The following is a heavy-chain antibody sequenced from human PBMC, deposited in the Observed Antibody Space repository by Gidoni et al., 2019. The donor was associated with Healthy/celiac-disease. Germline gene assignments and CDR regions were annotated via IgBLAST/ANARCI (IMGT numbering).Heavy chain of an antibody. D-gene: IGHD4-17*01. CDR2: ISYDGSNK. CDR1: GFTFSSYA. CDR3: ARGLTTVTSPNWFDP. Sequence: QVQLVESGGGVVQPGRSLRLSCAASGFTFSSYAMHWVRQAPGKGLEWVAVISYDGSNKYYADSVKGRFTISRDNSKNTLYLQMNSLRAEDTAVYYCARGLTTVTSPNWFDPWGQGTLVTVSS. J-gene: IGHJ5*02. V-gene: IGHV3-30-3*01.